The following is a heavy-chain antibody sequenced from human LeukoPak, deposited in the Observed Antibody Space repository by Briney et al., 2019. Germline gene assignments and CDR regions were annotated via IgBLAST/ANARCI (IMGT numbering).Heavy chain of an antibody. CDR2: IIPIFGTA. D-gene: IGHD2-8*01. V-gene: IGHV1-69*06. CDR1: GGTFSSYA. Sequence: SVKLSCKASGGTFSSYAISWVRQAPGQGLEWMGRIIPIFGTANYAQKFQGRVTITADKSTSTAYMELSSLRSEDTAVYYCARELWGLMVCATQYYFAYWGQGTLVTVSS. J-gene: IGHJ4*02. CDR3: ARELWGLMVCATQYYFAY.